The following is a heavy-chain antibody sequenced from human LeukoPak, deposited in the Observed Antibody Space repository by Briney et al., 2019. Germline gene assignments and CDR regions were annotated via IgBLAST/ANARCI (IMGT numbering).Heavy chain of an antibody. CDR1: GGSISSYY. Sequence: PSETLSLTCTVSGGSISSYYWSWIRQPAGKGLEWIGRIYTSGSTNYNSSLKSRVTMSVDTSKNQFSLKLSSVTAADTAVYYCARGVLGGQWLGSYYWFDPWGQGTLVTVSS. D-gene: IGHD6-19*01. CDR2: IYTSGST. J-gene: IGHJ5*02. V-gene: IGHV4-4*07. CDR3: ARGVLGGQWLGSYYWFDP.